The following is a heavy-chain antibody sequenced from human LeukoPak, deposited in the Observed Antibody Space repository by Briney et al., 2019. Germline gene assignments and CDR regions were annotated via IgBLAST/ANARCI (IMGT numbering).Heavy chain of an antibody. Sequence: ASVKVSCKASGGTFSSYAISWVRQAPGQGLEWMGGIIPIFGTANYAQKFQGRVTITADESTSTAYMELSSLRSEDTAVYYCARGVVPAAPGAFDIWGQGTMVTVSS. CDR3: ARGVVPAAPGAFDI. CDR2: IIPIFGTA. V-gene: IGHV1-69*13. CDR1: GGTFSSYA. J-gene: IGHJ3*02. D-gene: IGHD2-2*01.